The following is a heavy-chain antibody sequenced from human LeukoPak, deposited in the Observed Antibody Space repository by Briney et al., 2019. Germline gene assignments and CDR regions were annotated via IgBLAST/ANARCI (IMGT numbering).Heavy chain of an antibody. D-gene: IGHD6-19*01. CDR3: ARDRAVAGDGGFDY. CDR2: IYSGGST. CDR1: GFTVSSNY. V-gene: IGHV3-53*01. Sequence: GGSLRLSCAASGFTVSSNYMSWVRQAPGKGLEWVSVIYSGGSTYYADSVKGRFTISRDNSKNTLYLQMNSLRAEDTAVYYCARDRAVAGDGGFDYWGQGTLVTVSS. J-gene: IGHJ4*02.